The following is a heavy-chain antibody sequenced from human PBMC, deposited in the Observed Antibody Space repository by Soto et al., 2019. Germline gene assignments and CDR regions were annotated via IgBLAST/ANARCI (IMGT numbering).Heavy chain of an antibody. J-gene: IGHJ4*02. CDR1: GGSMSEYF. CDR2: IYYLGST. V-gene: IGHV4-59*01. D-gene: IGHD3-10*01. Sequence: KTSETLSLTCSVSGGSMSEYFWSWIRQSPGKGLEWIGYIYYLGSTDYSPSLKSRVTISVDTSKRQFSLRLTSVTAADTAVYYCARDGYDGSGSPYPAYWGPGTQVTVSS. CDR3: ARDGYDGSGSPYPAY.